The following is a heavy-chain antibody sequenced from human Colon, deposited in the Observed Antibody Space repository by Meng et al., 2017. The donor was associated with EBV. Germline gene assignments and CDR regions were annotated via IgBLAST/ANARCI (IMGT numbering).Heavy chain of an antibody. Sequence: QVQLQESGPGWVGPSGPLSPTCVSPGASIGSNNWWSWVRQPPGKGLEWIGEIYHGGNTNYNPSLKSRVTISVDRSNDQFSLSLSSVTAADTAVYYCARGNAYNAPSFDYWGQGTLVTVSS. D-gene: IGHD5-24*01. CDR3: ARGNAYNAPSFDY. J-gene: IGHJ4*02. CDR1: GASIGSNNW. V-gene: IGHV4-4*02. CDR2: IYHGGNT.